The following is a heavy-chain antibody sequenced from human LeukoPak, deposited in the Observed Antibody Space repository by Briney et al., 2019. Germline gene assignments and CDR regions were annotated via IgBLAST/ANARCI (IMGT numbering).Heavy chain of an antibody. J-gene: IGHJ4*03. V-gene: IGHV4-59*01. CDR2: INHSGST. D-gene: IGHD5-24*01. Sequence: SETLSLTCTVSGGSISSYYWSWIRQPPGKGLEWIGEINHSGSTNYNPSLKSRVTISVDTSKNQFSLKLSSVTAADTAVYYCAGEKPPDGYNSAPTYDYWGQGTTVTVSS. CDR1: GGSISSYY. CDR3: AGEKPPDGYNSAPTYDY.